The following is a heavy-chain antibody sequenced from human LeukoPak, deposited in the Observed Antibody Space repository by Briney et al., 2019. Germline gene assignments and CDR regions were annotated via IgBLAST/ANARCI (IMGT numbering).Heavy chain of an antibody. CDR1: GGSISSYY. Sequence: SETLSLTCTVSGGSISSYYWSWIRQPPGKGLEWIGYIYYSGSTNYNPSLKSRVTISVDTSKNQFSLKLSSVTAADTAVYYCAREGGPYYDILTGYWAQNWFDPWGQGTLVTVSS. CDR2: IYYSGST. J-gene: IGHJ5*02. D-gene: IGHD3-9*01. V-gene: IGHV4-59*01. CDR3: AREGGPYYDILTGYWAQNWFDP.